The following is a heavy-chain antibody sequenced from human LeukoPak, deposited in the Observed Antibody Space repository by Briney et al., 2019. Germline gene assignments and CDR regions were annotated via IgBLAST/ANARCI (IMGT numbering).Heavy chain of an antibody. J-gene: IGHJ4*02. CDR3: ARSLYYYDSSGYNY. CDR2: IEPDGSRI. CDR1: GFTLSRYW. D-gene: IGHD3-22*01. V-gene: IGHV3-74*01. Sequence: GGSLRLSCAASGFTLSRYWMHWVRQVPGKGLVWVSRIEPDGSRITYADSLKGRFTMSRDNAKNTLYLQMNSLRAEDTAVYYCARSLYYYDSSGYNYGAREPLVTVPS.